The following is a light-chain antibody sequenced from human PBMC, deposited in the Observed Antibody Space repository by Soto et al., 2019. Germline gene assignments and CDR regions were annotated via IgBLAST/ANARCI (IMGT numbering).Light chain of an antibody. CDR3: QVWDSSTV. CDR2: RDS. V-gene: IGLV3-9*01. Sequence: SYELTQPLSVSVALGQTARITCGGNNIGSKNVHWYQQKPGQAPVLVIYRDSNRPSGIPERFSGSNSGNTATLTISRAQAGDEADYYCQVWDSSTVFGTGSKLTVV. J-gene: IGLJ1*01. CDR1: NIGSKN.